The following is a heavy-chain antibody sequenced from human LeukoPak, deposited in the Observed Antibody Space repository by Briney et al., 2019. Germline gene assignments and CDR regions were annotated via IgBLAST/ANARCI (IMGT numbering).Heavy chain of an antibody. CDR2: INQVASEK. Sequence: GGSLRLLCAASGFPIRFYWMIWVREARGKGREWVANINQVASEKNYVDSVKGRFTISRDNAKKSLYLQMSSVRAEDTGMYYCVRDGGYYGPDSWGQGGLVSVSS. D-gene: IGHD3-10*01. V-gene: IGHV3-7*04. CDR3: VRDGGYYGPDS. CDR1: GFPIRFYW. J-gene: IGHJ4*02.